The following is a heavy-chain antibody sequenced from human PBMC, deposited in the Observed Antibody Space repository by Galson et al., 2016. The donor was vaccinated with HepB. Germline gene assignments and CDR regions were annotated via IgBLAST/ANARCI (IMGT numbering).Heavy chain of an antibody. CDR2: ISPYNGNI. D-gene: IGHD1-1*01. J-gene: IGHJ5*02. Sequence: SVKVSCKASGYTFTTYGINWVRQAPGQGLEWMGWISPYNGNIYYAQNLQGRVTMTTDTSTSTAYMELSSLRSEDTAVYYCARLDALELEGGGWFDPWGRGTLVIVSS. CDR3: ARLDALELEGGGWFDP. V-gene: IGHV1-18*01. CDR1: GYTFTTYG.